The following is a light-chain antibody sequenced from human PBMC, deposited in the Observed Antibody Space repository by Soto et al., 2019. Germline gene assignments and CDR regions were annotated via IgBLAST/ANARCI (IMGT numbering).Light chain of an antibody. CDR1: SSNIGSNY. V-gene: IGLV1-47*01. CDR2: RNN. J-gene: IGLJ3*02. CDR3: AAWDDSLSGWV. Sequence: QSVLTQPPSASGTPGQRVTISYSGSSSNIGSNYVYWYQQLPGTAPKLLIYRNNQRPSGVPDRCSGSESGTSASLAISGLRSEDEADYYCAAWDDSLSGWVFGGGTKVTVL.